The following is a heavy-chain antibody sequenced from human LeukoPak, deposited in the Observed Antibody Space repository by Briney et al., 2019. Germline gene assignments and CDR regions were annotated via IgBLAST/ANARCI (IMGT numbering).Heavy chain of an antibody. Sequence: GGSLRLSCVASGFTFSSYAMSWVRQAPGKGLEWVSVISGSGGSTYYADSVKGRFTISRDNFKNTLYLQMNSLRAEDTAVYYCAKSLSDYYDSSGSNYWGQGTLVTVSS. J-gene: IGHJ4*02. V-gene: IGHV3-23*01. CDR2: ISGSGGST. CDR3: AKSLSDYYDSSGSNY. D-gene: IGHD3-22*01. CDR1: GFTFSSYA.